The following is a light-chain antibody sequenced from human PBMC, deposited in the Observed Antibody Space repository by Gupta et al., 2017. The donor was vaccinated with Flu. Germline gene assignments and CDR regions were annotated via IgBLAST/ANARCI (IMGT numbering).Light chain of an antibody. CDR3: FEHAGNYKVV. J-gene: IGLJ3*02. CDR2: EVS. Sequence: TSTTSGSSSHCVGYKTGDEHQQDQATAPILWIYEVSKRPAAAPECFSGSKSGNTAAITVSGLEDEDEAYYDCFEHAGNYKVVFGGGTKLTVL. CDR1: SSHCVGYKT. V-gene: IGLV2-8*01.